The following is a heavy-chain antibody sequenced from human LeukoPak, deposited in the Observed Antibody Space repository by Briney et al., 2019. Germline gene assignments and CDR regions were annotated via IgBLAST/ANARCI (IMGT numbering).Heavy chain of an antibody. CDR2: INHSGST. CDR1: GGSFSGYY. J-gene: IGHJ4*02. Sequence: SETLPLTCAVYGGSFSGYYWSWIRQPPGKGLEWIGEINHSGSTNYNPSLKSRVTISVDTSKNRFSLKLSSVTAADTAVYYCARGRKYSSSSFGLAYWGQGTLVTVSS. CDR3: ARGRKYSSSSFGLAY. V-gene: IGHV4-34*01. D-gene: IGHD6-6*01.